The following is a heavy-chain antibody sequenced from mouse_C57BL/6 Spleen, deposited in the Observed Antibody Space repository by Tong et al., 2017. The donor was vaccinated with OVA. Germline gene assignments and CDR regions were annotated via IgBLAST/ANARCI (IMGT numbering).Heavy chain of an antibody. D-gene: IGHD1-1*01. V-gene: IGHV1-54*01. CDR3: TYGSSYGAMDY. CDR2: INPGSGGT. CDR1: GYAFTNYL. Sequence: VQLHESGAELVRPGTSVKVSCKASGYAFTNYLIEWVKQRPGQGLEWIGVINPGSGGTNYNEKFKGKATLTAVTSASTAYMELSSLTNEDSAVYYCTYGSSYGAMDYWGQGTSVTVSS. J-gene: IGHJ4*01.